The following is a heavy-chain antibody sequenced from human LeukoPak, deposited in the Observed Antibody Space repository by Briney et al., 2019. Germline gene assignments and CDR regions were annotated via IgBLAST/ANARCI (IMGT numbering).Heavy chain of an antibody. CDR3: AKDLGPRGNDAFDI. D-gene: IGHD3-16*01. CDR2: ISWDGGST. V-gene: IGHV3-43*01. Sequence: GGSLRLSCAASGFTFDDYTMHWVRQAPGKGLEWVSLISWDGGSTYYADSVKGRFTISRDNSKNSLYLQMNSLRTEDTALYYCAKDLGPRGNDAFDIWGRGTMVTVSS. J-gene: IGHJ3*02. CDR1: GFTFDDYT.